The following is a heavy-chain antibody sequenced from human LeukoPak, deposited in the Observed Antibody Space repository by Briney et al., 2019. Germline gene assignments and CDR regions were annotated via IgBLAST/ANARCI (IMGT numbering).Heavy chain of an antibody. CDR2: ISHSGNT. Sequence: SETLSLTCAVSGGSISSSNWWSWVRQPPGKGLEWIGEISHSGNTNYNPSLKSRVTISVDTSKNQFSLKLSSVTAADTAVYYCARARSVWSGSQYYYYMDVWGKGTTVTVSS. CDR3: ARARSVWSGSQYYYYMDV. V-gene: IGHV4-4*02. D-gene: IGHD3-3*01. J-gene: IGHJ6*03. CDR1: GGSISSSNW.